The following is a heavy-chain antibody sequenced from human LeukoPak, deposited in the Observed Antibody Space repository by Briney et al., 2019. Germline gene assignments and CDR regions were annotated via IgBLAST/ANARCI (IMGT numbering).Heavy chain of an antibody. D-gene: IGHD2-21*02. CDR3: ARVPFCGGDCYSMGLYFDY. V-gene: IGHV1-2*02. CDR1: GYTFTGYY. J-gene: IGHJ4*02. Sequence: ASVKVSCKASGYTFTGYYMHWVRQAPGQGLEWMGWINPNSGGTNYAQKFQGRVTMTRDTSISTAYMELSRLRSDDTAVYYCARVPFCGGDCYSMGLYFDYWGQGTLVTVSS. CDR2: INPNSGGT.